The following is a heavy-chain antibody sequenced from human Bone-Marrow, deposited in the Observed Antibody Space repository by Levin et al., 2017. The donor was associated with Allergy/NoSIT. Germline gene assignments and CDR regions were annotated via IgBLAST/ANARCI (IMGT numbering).Heavy chain of an antibody. D-gene: IGHD5-18*01. J-gene: IGHJ4*02. CDR3: AGGEDSYLFHS. CDR1: GYTFSDYY. CDR2: MNRNSGGT. V-gene: IGHV1-2*02. Sequence: GASVKVSCKASGYTFSDYYMHWVRQAPGQGLEWMGWMNRNSGGTNYAQRFQGRVTMTRDTSISTAYMELSSLRSDDTAVYYCAGGEDSYLFHSWGQGTLLTVSS.